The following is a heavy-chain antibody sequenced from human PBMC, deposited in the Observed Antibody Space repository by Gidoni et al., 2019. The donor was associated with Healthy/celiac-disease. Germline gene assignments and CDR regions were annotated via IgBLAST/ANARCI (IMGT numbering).Heavy chain of an antibody. CDR2: IIPIFGTA. CDR1: GGTFSSYV. J-gene: IGHJ3*02. V-gene: IGHV1-69*01. CDR3: ARDNKGYSYAHDAFDI. Sequence: QVQLVQSGAEVKKPGSSVKVACKASGGTFSSYVISWVRQAPGQGLEWMGGIIPIFGTANYAQKFQGRVTITADESTSTAYMELSSLRSEDTAVYYCARDNKGYSYAHDAFDIWGQGTMVTVSS. D-gene: IGHD5-18*01.